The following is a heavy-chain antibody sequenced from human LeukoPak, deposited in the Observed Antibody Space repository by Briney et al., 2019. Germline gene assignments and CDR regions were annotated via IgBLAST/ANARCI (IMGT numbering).Heavy chain of an antibody. J-gene: IGHJ3*02. Sequence: SETLSLTCTVSGGSISSGSYYWSWIRQPAGKGLEWIGRIYTSGSTNYNPSLKSRVTISVDTSKNQFSLKLSSVTAADAAVYYCARGAPLLTDAFDIWGQGTMVTVSS. CDR2: IYTSGST. CDR3: ARGAPLLTDAFDI. CDR1: GGSISSGSYY. V-gene: IGHV4-61*02.